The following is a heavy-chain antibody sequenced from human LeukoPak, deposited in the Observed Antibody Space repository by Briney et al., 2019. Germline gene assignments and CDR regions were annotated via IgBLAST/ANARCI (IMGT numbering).Heavy chain of an antibody. D-gene: IGHD3-10*01. CDR2: IYYSGST. V-gene: IGHV4-31*03. Sequence: SETLSLTCTVSGGSISSGGYYWRWIRQHPGKGLEWIGYIYYSGSTYYNPSLKSRVTISVDTSKNQFSLKLSSVTAADTAVHYCAVGYYYGSGSYPTFDYWGQGTLVTVSS. CDR3: AVGYYYGSGSYPTFDY. CDR1: GGSISSGGYY. J-gene: IGHJ4*02.